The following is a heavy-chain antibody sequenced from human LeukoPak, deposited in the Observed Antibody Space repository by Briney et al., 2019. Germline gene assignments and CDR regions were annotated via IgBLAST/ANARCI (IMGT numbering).Heavy chain of an antibody. CDR1: GFTFSSYG. CDR3: ARDPKENSGSHLY. V-gene: IGHV3-30*03. D-gene: IGHD1-26*01. Sequence: GGSLRLSCAASGFTFSSYGMHWVRQAPGKGLEWVAVISYDGSNKYYADSVKGRFTISRDNSKNTLYLQMNSLRAEDTAVYYCARDPKENSGSHLYWGQGTLVTVSS. J-gene: IGHJ4*02. CDR2: ISYDGSNK.